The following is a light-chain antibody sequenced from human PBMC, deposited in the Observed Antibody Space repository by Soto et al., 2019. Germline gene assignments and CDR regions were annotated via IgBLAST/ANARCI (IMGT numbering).Light chain of an antibody. CDR2: AAS. CDR3: QQLNSY. V-gene: IGKV1-9*01. Sequence: DIQLTQSPSFLSASVGDRVTITCRASQGISSYLAWYQQKPGKAPKLLIYAASTLQSGVPSRFSGSGSGTEFTITISSLQPEDFATYYCQQLNSYFGPGTKVDIK. J-gene: IGKJ3*01. CDR1: QGISSY.